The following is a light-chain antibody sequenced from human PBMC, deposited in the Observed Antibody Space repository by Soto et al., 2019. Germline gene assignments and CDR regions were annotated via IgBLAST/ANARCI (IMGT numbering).Light chain of an antibody. CDR1: QNINNY. CDR3: QQYNIRPYT. CDR2: DAS. J-gene: IGKJ2*01. V-gene: IGKV1-33*01. Sequence: DIQMTQSPSSLSASVGDRVTITCQASQNINNYLNWYQQKPGRAPKLLIYDASNLEAGVPSRFRGSGSGTDFTFTISRLQPEDIATYYCQQYNIRPYTFGQGTKLEIK.